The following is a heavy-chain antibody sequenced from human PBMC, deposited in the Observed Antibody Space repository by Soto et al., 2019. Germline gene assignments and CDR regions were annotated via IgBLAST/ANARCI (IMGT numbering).Heavy chain of an antibody. CDR1: GFTFSGAA. D-gene: IGHD3-16*01. CDR3: TSFGMMRNWYLAL. CDR2: IRSKPTNYAT. J-gene: IGHJ2*01. Sequence: EVQLVESGGGLVQPGGSLKLSGTASGFTFSGAAMHWVRQASGKGLEWVGRIRSKPTNYATEYAASVKGRFTISRGYTKNSAYLQVNSLKTEDTAVYYGTSFGMMRNWYLALWGRGTLVTVSS. V-gene: IGHV3-73*01.